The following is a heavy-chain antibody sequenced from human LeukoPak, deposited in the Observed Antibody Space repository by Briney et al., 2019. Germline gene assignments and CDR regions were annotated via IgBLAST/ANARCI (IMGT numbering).Heavy chain of an antibody. J-gene: IGHJ4*02. CDR1: GGSITSSGYF. V-gene: IGHV4-61*02. CDR3: ARGLSDAWEVQAY. Sequence: SQTLSLTCTVSGGSITSSGYFWTWLRQPAGKGLEWLGRMQTSGNTNYTPSLKGRVTISIDMSKNQFSLKLSSVTAADTAVYYCARGLSDAWEVQAYWGQGTLVTVSS. CDR2: MQTSGNT. D-gene: IGHD1-26*01.